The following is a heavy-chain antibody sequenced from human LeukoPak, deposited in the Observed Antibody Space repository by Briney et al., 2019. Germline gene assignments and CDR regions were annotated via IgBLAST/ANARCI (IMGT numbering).Heavy chain of an antibody. CDR1: GYTFTDYY. CDR2: INSNSGGT. Sequence: GASVKVSCKASGYTFTDYYMHWVRQAPGQGLEWMGWINSNSGGTNYAQKFQGRVTMTRDTSISTAYMELSSLRSDDTAVYYCARGIGCTSCYTRIPYYMDVWGKGTTVTVSS. J-gene: IGHJ6*03. V-gene: IGHV1-2*02. D-gene: IGHD2-2*02. CDR3: ARGIGCTSCYTRIPYYMDV.